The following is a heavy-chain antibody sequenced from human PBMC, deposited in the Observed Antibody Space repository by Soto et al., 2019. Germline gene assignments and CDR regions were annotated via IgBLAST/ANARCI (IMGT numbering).Heavy chain of an antibody. CDR3: ARLGQYRTWAVQLGY. CDR1: EYTFSAHY. J-gene: IGHJ4*02. D-gene: IGHD1-1*01. V-gene: IGHV1-2*02. Sequence: ASVKVSCKASEYTFSAHYIHWVRQAPGQGLEWMGWINPSNGDTNYTQNFQGRVTMTRDTSITTAYMELKSLRYHDTAVYFCARLGQYRTWAVQLGYGGQGTLVTVSS. CDR2: INPSNGDT.